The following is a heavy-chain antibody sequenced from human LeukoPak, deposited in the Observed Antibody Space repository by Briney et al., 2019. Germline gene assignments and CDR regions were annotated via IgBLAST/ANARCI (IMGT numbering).Heavy chain of an antibody. D-gene: IGHD1-26*01. J-gene: IGHJ4*02. CDR1: GFPVSNYA. Sequence: TGGSLRLSCAASGFPVSNYAMNWVRQAPGKGLEWVSSISESGDKTAYADSVRGRFTISRDNSQNTLYLQMNSLRVEDTALYYCAKQWVDCWGQGTLVTVSS. CDR2: ISESGDKT. V-gene: IGHV3-23*01. CDR3: AKQWVDC.